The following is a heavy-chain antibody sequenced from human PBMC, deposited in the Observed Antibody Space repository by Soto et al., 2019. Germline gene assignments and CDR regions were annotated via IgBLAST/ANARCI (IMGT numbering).Heavy chain of an antibody. V-gene: IGHV4-39*01. J-gene: IGHJ4*02. CDR2: IYDSGST. Sequence: QLQLQESGPGLLKPSETLSLTCTVSGGSISSSCYYWGWLRQPPGKGLEWIGSIYDSGSTYYNPSLKRRVTISVDTSKNLFALKLSFVTAADTAVYYCARHFYGSETLFDYWGQGTLVTVSS. D-gene: IGHD3-10*01. CDR3: ARHFYGSETLFDY. CDR1: GGSISSSCYY.